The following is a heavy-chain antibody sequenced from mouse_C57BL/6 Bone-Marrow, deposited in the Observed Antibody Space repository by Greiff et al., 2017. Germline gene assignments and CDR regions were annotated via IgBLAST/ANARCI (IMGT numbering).Heavy chain of an antibody. CDR3: AREGKVLRVDY. Sequence: QVQLQQPGAELVKPGASVKLSCKASGYTFTSYWMHWVKQRPGQGLEWIGMIHPNSGSTNYNEKFKSKATLTVDKSSSTAYMQLSSLTSEDSAVYYCAREGKVLRVDYWGQGTTLTVSS. V-gene: IGHV1-64*01. J-gene: IGHJ2*01. CDR2: IHPNSGST. CDR1: GYTFTSYW. D-gene: IGHD1-1*01.